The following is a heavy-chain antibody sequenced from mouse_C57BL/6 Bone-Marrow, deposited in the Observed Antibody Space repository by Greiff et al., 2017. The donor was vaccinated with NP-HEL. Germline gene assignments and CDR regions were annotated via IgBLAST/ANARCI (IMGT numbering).Heavy chain of an antibody. CDR3: PVSAWFDY. CDR2: IDPENGDT. D-gene: IGHD1-1*01. CDR1: GFNIKDDY. V-gene: IGHV14-4*01. Sequence: VQLQQSGAELVRPGASVKLSCTASGFNIKDDYMHWVKQRPEQGLEWIGWIDPENGDTEYASKFQGKATITADTSSNTAYLQLSSLTSEDTAVYYCPVSAWFDYWGQGTLVTVSA. J-gene: IGHJ3*01.